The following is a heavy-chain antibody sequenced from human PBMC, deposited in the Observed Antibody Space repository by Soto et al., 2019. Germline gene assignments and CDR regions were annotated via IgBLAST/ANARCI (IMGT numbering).Heavy chain of an antibody. Sequence: EVQLVESGGGLVKPGGSLRLSCAASGFTFSSYSMNWVRQAPGKGLEWVSSISSSSSYIYYADSVKGRFTISRDNAKNSLYLQMNSLRAEDTAVYYCARDWAGRDDYGDSYFDYWGQGTLVTVSS. CDR3: ARDWAGRDDYGDSYFDY. CDR2: ISSSSSYI. D-gene: IGHD4-17*01. V-gene: IGHV3-21*01. J-gene: IGHJ4*02. CDR1: GFTFSSYS.